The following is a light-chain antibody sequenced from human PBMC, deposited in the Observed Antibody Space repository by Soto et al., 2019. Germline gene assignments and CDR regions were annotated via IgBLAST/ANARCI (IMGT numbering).Light chain of an antibody. CDR2: SAS. Sequence: IVMTQSPATLSVSPGESATLSCRASQSVGTNLAWYQQTPGQAPRVLIHSASTRATGSPARFSGSGSDTEFTLTISGLQSEDFAIYYCQQYNNWPPYSFGQGTKLENK. J-gene: IGKJ2*01. V-gene: IGKV3-15*01. CDR3: QQYNNWPPYS. CDR1: QSVGTN.